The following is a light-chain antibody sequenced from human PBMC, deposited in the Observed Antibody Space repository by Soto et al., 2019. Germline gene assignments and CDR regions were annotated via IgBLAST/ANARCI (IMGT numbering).Light chain of an antibody. Sequence: EIVLTQSPATLSLSPGERATLSCRASQSVSSYLAWYQQKPGQAPRLLIYDASNRASGIPARFSGSGSVTDFTLTITSLEPEDSAVYYCQQRSNWLTFGGGTKVEIK. CDR2: DAS. CDR3: QQRSNWLT. V-gene: IGKV3-11*01. J-gene: IGKJ4*01. CDR1: QSVSSY.